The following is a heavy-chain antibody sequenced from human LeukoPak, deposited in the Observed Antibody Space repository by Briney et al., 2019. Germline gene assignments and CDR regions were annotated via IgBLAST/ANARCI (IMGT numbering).Heavy chain of an antibody. V-gene: IGHV3-21*01. J-gene: IGHJ4*02. CDR1: GFTFSTYT. Sequence: GGSLRLSCAASGFTFSTYTMNWVRQAPGKGLEWVSSISSSSGYIYYADSVKGRFTISRDNAKKLLSLQMNSLRAEDTAVYYCARALLLWFGESDPVDYWGQGTLVTVSS. CDR3: ARALLLWFGESDPVDY. CDR2: ISSSSGYI. D-gene: IGHD3-10*01.